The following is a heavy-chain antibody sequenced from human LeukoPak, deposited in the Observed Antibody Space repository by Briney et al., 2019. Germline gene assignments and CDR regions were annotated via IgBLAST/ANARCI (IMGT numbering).Heavy chain of an antibody. CDR2: IKQEGSEK. CDR3: ARDRNYYDSGSYYNDY. V-gene: IGHV3-7*03. D-gene: IGHD3-10*01. Sequence: GGSLRLSCAASGFTFSNYWMSWVRQAPGKGLEWVANIKQEGSEKYYVDSVKGRSTISRDNAKNSLYLQMNSLRAEDTAVYYCARDRNYYDSGSYYNDYWGQGTLVTVSS. CDR1: GFTFSNYW. J-gene: IGHJ4*02.